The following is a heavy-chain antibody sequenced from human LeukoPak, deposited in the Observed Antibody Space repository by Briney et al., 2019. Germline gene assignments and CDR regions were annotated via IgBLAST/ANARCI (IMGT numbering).Heavy chain of an antibody. J-gene: IGHJ5*02. V-gene: IGHV4-30-4*07. CDR2: IYYSGST. D-gene: IGHD4-23*01. CDR1: GGSISSGGYS. CDR3: ARHGDGGNDNWFDP. Sequence: SQTLSLTCAVSGGSISSGGYSWSWIRQPPGKGLEWIGYIYYSGSTNYNPSLKSRVTISVDTSKNQFSLKLSSVTAADTAVYYCARHGDGGNDNWFDPWGQGTLVTVSS.